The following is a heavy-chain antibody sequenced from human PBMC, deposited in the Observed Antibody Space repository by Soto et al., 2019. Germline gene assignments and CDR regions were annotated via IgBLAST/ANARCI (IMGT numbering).Heavy chain of an antibody. Sequence: SETLSLTCTVSGGSISSYYWSWIRQPPGKGLEWIGYIYYSGSTNYNPSLKSRVTISVDTSKNQFSLKLSSVTAADTAVHYCARGKLYYDFWSGPMDVWGKGTTVTVSS. J-gene: IGHJ6*04. CDR2: IYYSGST. CDR3: ARGKLYYDFWSGPMDV. V-gene: IGHV4-59*01. D-gene: IGHD3-3*01. CDR1: GGSISSYY.